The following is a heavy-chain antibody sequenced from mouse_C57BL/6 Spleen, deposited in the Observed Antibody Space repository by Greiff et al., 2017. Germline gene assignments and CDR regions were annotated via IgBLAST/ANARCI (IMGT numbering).Heavy chain of an antibody. J-gene: IGHJ2*01. Sequence: VQLQQPGAELVMPGASVKLSCKASGYTFTSYWMHWVKQRPGQGLEWIGEIDPSDSYTNYNQKFKGKSTLTVDKSSSTAYMQLSSLTSEDSAVYYCARGDGSSWDYWGQGTTLAVSS. CDR1: GYTFTSYW. V-gene: IGHV1-69*01. D-gene: IGHD1-1*01. CDR2: IDPSDSYT. CDR3: ARGDGSSWDY.